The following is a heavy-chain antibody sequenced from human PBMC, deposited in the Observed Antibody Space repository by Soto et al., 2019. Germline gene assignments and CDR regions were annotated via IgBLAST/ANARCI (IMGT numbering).Heavy chain of an antibody. CDR1: GYTFTSYY. V-gene: IGHV1-46*01. D-gene: IGHD3-22*01. CDR2: INPSGGST. CDR3: ARVRVVVAPQDALAI. Sequence: ASVKVSCKASGYTFTSYYMHWVRQAPGQGLEWMGIINPSGGSTSYAQKFQGRVTMTRDTSTSTVYMELSSLRSEDTAVYYCARVRVVVAPQDALAIPAQRTIVPVSS. J-gene: IGHJ3*02.